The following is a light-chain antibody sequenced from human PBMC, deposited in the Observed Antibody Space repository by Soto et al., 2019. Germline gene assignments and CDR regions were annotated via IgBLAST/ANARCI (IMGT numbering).Light chain of an antibody. Sequence: EIVLTQSPGPLSLSPGSRATLSCRASQSVSGSKLAWYQQRPGQAPRLLIYGGSSRATDIPARFSGSGSGTEYNLTISRLEPEDFALYFCHQHGTSPFTFGQGTKLAI. J-gene: IGKJ2*01. CDR1: QSVSGSK. V-gene: IGKV3-20*01. CDR3: HQHGTSPFT. CDR2: GGS.